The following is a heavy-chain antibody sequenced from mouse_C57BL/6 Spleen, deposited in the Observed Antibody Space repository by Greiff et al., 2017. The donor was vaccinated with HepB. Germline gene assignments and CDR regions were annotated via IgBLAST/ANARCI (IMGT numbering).Heavy chain of an antibody. CDR2: ISYDGSN. D-gene: IGHD1-1*01. Sequence: EVKLQESGPGLVKPSQSLSLTCSVTGYSITSGYYWNWIRQFPGNKLEWMGYISYDGSNNYNPSLKNRISITRDISKNQFFLKLISVTTEDTATYYCARAPSYYDGPWYFDVWGTGTTVTVSS. V-gene: IGHV3-6*01. CDR1: GYSITSGYY. CDR3: ARAPSYYDGPWYFDV. J-gene: IGHJ1*03.